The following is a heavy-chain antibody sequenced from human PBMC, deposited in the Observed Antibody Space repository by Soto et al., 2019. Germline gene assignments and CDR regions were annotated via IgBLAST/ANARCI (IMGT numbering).Heavy chain of an antibody. CDR1: GFTFSSYW. J-gene: IGHJ6*03. V-gene: IGHV3-7*01. CDR2: IKQDGSEK. CDR3: ARDYCSSTSCYLYYYYYMDV. Sequence: GGSLRLSCAASGFTFSSYWMSWVRQAPGKGLEWVANIKQDGSEKYYVDSVKGRFTISRDNAKNSLYLQMNSLRAEDTAVYYYARDYCSSTSCYLYYYYYMDVWGKGTTVTVSS. D-gene: IGHD2-2*01.